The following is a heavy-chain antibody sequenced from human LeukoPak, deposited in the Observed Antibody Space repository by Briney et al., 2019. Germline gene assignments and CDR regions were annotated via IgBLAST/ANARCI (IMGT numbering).Heavy chain of an antibody. J-gene: IGHJ4*02. CDR3: ARGSAFGRYDFWSGYLDY. CDR2: ISGSGGST. V-gene: IGHV3-23*01. Sequence: PGGSLRLSCAASGFTFSSYAMSWVRQAPGKGLEWVSAISGSGGSTYYADSVKGRFTISRDNSKNTLYLQVNSLRAEDTAVYYCARGSAFGRYDFWSGYLDYWGQGTLVTVSS. D-gene: IGHD3-3*01. CDR1: GFTFSSYA.